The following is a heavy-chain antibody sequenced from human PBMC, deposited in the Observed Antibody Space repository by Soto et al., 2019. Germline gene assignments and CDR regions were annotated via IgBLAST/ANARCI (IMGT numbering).Heavy chain of an antibody. Sequence: QVQLQESGPGLVKPSQTLSLTCTVSGGSISSGGYYWSWIRQHPGKGLEWNGYIYSSGSTYYNPSLNSRVTVSVDTSKDQFSLKLSSVTAADTAVYYCARGFGTGVVVVPAVQMSINWFDPWGQGTLVTVSS. CDR1: GGSISSGGYY. CDR2: IYSSGST. D-gene: IGHD2-2*01. CDR3: ARGFGTGVVVVPAVQMSINWFDP. V-gene: IGHV4-31*03. J-gene: IGHJ5*02.